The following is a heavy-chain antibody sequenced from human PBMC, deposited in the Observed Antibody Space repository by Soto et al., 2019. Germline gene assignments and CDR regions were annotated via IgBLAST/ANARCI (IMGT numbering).Heavy chain of an antibody. CDR2: VSANNGHT. CDR3: ARHHGPTTSENWFDP. J-gene: IGHJ5*02. Sequence: ASVKVSCKASGFTFSNYGLNWVRQAPGQGLEWMGWVSANNGHTNYAQKFQGRVTMTTDTSTTTAYLELRSLRSDDTAVYYCARHHGPTTSENWFDPWGQGTLVTVSS. D-gene: IGHD5-12*01. CDR1: GFTFSNYG. V-gene: IGHV1-18*01.